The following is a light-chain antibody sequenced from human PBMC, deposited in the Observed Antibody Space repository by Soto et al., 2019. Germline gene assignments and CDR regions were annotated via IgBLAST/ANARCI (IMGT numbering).Light chain of an antibody. CDR1: HSLSVSY. J-gene: IGKJ1*01. V-gene: IGKV3-20*01. CDR2: STS. Sequence: WKRATVSCRASHSLSVSYIAWYQQKPGQAPRLLIYSTSTRAAGIPDRFTGRGSGTHFTLAISRLEPEDFAVYYCHQFGDSPQTFGQGTKVDIK. CDR3: HQFGDSPQT.